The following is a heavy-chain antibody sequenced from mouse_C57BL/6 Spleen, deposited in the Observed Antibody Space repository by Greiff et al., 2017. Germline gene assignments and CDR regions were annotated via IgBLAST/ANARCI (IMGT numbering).Heavy chain of an antibody. Sequence: VKLQQPGAELVKPGASVKMSCKASGYTFTSYWITWVKQRPGQGLEWIGDLYPGSGSTNYNEKFKSKATLTVDTSSSTAYMQLSSLTSEDSAVYYCAREGYYPSYPDAMDYWGQGTSVTVSS. CDR1: GYTFTSYW. CDR2: LYPGSGST. D-gene: IGHD2-3*01. V-gene: IGHV1-55*01. CDR3: AREGYYPSYPDAMDY. J-gene: IGHJ4*01.